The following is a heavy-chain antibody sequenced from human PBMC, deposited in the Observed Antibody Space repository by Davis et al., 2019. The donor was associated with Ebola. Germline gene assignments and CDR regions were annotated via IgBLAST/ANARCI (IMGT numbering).Heavy chain of an antibody. D-gene: IGHD6-19*01. CDR1: GFTFSSYG. Sequence: PGGSLRLSCAASGFTFSSYGMHWVRQAPGKGLEWVAVISYDGSNKYYADSVKGRFTISRDNSKNTLYLQMNSLRAEDTAVYYCAKDSEYSSGWYAPYFDYWGQGTLVTVSS. CDR2: ISYDGSNK. V-gene: IGHV3-30*18. CDR3: AKDSEYSSGWYAPYFDY. J-gene: IGHJ4*02.